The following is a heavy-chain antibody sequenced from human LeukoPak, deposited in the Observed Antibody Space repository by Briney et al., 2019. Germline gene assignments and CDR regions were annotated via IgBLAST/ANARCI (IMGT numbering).Heavy chain of an antibody. CDR3: TTDPITYYDILTGYYLFDC. J-gene: IGHJ4*02. CDR1: GFTFSNAW. D-gene: IGHD3-9*01. V-gene: IGHV3-15*01. Sequence: GGSLRLSCAASGFTFSNAWMSWVRQAPGKGLEWVGRIKSKTDGGTTDYAATVKGRFTISRDDSKNTLYLQMNSLKTEDTAVYYCTTDPITYYDILTGYYLFDCRGQGTMVTVSS. CDR2: IKSKTDGGTT.